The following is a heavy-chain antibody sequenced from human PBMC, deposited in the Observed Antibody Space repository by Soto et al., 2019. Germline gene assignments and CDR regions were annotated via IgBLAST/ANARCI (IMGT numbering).Heavy chain of an antibody. CDR2: ISWNSGNM. CDR3: AKDICGRWSYYCCYGMDV. CDR1: GFTFDNYA. Sequence: GGSLRLSCATSGFTFDNYAMHWVRQAPGKGLEWVARISWNSGNMNYADSVKARFTISRDNAKNSLSLQMNSLRAEDTALYYCAKDICGRWSYYCCYGMDVWGQGTTVTVSS. V-gene: IGHV3-9*01. D-gene: IGHD3-10*01. J-gene: IGHJ6*02.